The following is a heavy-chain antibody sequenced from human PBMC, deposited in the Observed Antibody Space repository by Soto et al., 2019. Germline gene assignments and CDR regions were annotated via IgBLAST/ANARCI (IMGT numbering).Heavy chain of an antibody. D-gene: IGHD4-17*01. Sequence: ASVKVSCKASGCAFTTYDINWVRQATGQGLEWMEWMNPNNGNTNYPQKFQGRVTMTTDTSMDTAYMELSSLGSDDTAVYYCARLTTGGLFDYWGQGTLVTVSS. CDR1: GCAFTTYD. CDR2: MNPNNGNT. V-gene: IGHV1-8*01. J-gene: IGHJ4*02. CDR3: ARLTTGGLFDY.